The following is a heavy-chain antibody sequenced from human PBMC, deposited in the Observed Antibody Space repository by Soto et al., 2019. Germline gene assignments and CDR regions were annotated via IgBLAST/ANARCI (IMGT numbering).Heavy chain of an antibody. CDR2: VYYSGTT. Sequence: KASETLSLTCSVSGGSVSNKTYYWSWIRHPPGKRLEWIGYVYYSGTTNYNPSLKSRVTISVDLSKNQFSLGLSSVTTADTALYYCARTTAVPNTLRSRYFFDYWGQGTLVTVSS. CDR3: ARTTAVPNTLRSRYFFDY. J-gene: IGHJ4*02. CDR1: GGSVSNKTYY. V-gene: IGHV4-61*01. D-gene: IGHD4-17*01.